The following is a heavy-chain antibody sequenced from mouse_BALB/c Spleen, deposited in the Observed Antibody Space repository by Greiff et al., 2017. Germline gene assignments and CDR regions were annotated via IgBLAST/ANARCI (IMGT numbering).Heavy chain of an antibody. J-gene: IGHJ2*01. V-gene: IGHV1S29*02. CDR3: ARLSYQYYFDY. CDR1: GYTFTDYN. Sequence: EVKLQESGPELVKPGASVKISCKASGYTFTDYNMHWVKQSHGKSLEWIGYIYPYNGGTGYNQKFKSKATLTVDNSSSTAYMELRSLTSEDSAVYYCARLSYQYYFDYWGQGTTLTVSS. D-gene: IGHD2-10*01. CDR2: IYPYNGGT.